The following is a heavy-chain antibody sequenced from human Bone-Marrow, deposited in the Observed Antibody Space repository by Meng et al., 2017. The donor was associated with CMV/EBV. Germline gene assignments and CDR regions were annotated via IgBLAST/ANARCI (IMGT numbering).Heavy chain of an antibody. V-gene: IGHV3-30-3*01. CDR1: GFTFSSYA. D-gene: IGHD2-2*01. CDR2: ISYDGSNK. J-gene: IGHJ5*02. CDR3: ARTDIVVGPWFDP. Sequence: GESLKISCAASGFTFSSYAMHWVRQAPGKGLEWVAVISYDGSNKYYADSVKGRFTISRDNSKNTLYLQMNSLRAEDTAVYYCARTDIVVGPWFDPWGQGTLVTVSS.